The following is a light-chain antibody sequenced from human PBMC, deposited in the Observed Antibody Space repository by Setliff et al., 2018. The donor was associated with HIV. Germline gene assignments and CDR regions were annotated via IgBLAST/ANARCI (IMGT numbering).Light chain of an antibody. J-gene: IGLJ1*01. Sequence: QSVLTQPASVSGSPGQWTTISCTGTSSDIGGYKYVSWYQQRPGKAPKLIIYDVNNRPSGVSNRFSGSKSGNTASLTISGLQAEDEADYYCSSYTSSSTLYVFGTGTKVTVL. CDR1: SSDIGGYKY. CDR2: DVN. CDR3: SSYTSSSTLYV. V-gene: IGLV2-14*03.